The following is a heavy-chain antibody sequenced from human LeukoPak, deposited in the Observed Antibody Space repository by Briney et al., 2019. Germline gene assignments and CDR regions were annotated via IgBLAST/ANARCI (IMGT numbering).Heavy chain of an antibody. J-gene: IGHJ4*02. CDR3: ARARYHDYFDY. Sequence: SETLSLTCTVSGGSISSGGHYWSWIRQHPGKGLEWIGYIYYSGSAYSNPSLKSRVTISVDTSKNQFSLKLSSVTAADTAVYYCARARYHDYFDYWGQGTLVTVSS. D-gene: IGHD3-22*01. CDR2: IYYSGSA. CDR1: GGSISSGGHY. V-gene: IGHV4-31*03.